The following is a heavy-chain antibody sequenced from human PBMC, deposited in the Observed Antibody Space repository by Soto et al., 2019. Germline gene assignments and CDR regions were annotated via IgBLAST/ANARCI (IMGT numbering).Heavy chain of an antibody. V-gene: IGHV5-51*01. Sequence: PGESLKISCNGSGDIFNTYWIAWVRQMPGKGLEWMGITHPGDSETRYSPSFEGQVTISADKSISTAYLQWSSLKASDTAMYYCARQGKDGHNQGYGMDVWGQGTTVTVSS. CDR2: THPGDSET. CDR1: GDIFNTYW. J-gene: IGHJ6*02. CDR3: ARQGKDGHNQGYGMDV.